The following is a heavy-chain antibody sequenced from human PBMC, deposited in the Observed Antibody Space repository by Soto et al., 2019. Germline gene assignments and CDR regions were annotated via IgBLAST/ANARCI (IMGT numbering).Heavy chain of an antibody. CDR1: GDSIINYW. D-gene: IGHD2-21*01. CDR2: VKQDGSEE. Sequence: VGSLRLSCAVSGDSIINYWTSCDSKAGGKGLEWVANVKQDGSEEYYVDSVKGRFTISRDNAKNSLYLQMNSLRAEDTAVYYCQAEDGIRDL. V-gene: IGHV3-7*01. CDR3: QAEDGIRDL. J-gene: IGHJ2*01.